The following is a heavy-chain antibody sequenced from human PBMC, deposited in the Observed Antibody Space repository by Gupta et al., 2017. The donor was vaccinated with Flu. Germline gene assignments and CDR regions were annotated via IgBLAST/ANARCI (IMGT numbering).Heavy chain of an antibody. Sequence: QVQLQQWGAGLLKPSETLSLTCAVQGGSFSGYYWRWIRQPPGKGLEWFGEINHSGSTNYNPSLKSRVTISVETSKNQFSLKLSSVTAADTAVYYCARGIRPRPSRITMVRGVIISYFDYWGQGTLVTVSS. J-gene: IGHJ4*02. D-gene: IGHD3-10*01. CDR3: ARGIRPRPSRITMVRGVIISYFDY. V-gene: IGHV4-34*01. CDR2: INHSGST. CDR1: GGSFSGYY.